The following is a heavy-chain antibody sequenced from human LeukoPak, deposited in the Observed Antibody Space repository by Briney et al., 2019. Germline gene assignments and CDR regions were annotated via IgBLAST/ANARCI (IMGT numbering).Heavy chain of an antibody. CDR3: ARSPEQFYHYYIDV. D-gene: IGHD1/OR15-1a*01. V-gene: IGHV4-30-4*01. J-gene: IGHJ6*03. Sequence: SQTLSLTCTVSGGSISSGDYYWSWIRQPPGKGLEWIGYIYYSGSTYYNPSLKSRITISVDTSKNQFSLKLNSVTAADTAVYFCARSPEQFYHYYIDVWGKGTTVTVSS. CDR2: IYYSGST. CDR1: GGSISSGDYY.